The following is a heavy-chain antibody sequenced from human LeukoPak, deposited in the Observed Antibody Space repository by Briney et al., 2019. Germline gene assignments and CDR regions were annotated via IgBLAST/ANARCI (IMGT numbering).Heavy chain of an antibody. V-gene: IGHV4-59*01. D-gene: IGHD3-22*01. CDR2: VYKSGST. CDR3: ARGNHYYDSSPLDY. Sequence: PSETLSLTCTVSGGSLSTYYWSWIRQSPHKGLEWIGYVYKSGSTNYNPSLRSRATVSVETSQNQFSLKMTSVRSADTPVYYCARGNHYYDSSPLDYWGQGTLVTVSS. CDR1: GGSLSTYY. J-gene: IGHJ4*02.